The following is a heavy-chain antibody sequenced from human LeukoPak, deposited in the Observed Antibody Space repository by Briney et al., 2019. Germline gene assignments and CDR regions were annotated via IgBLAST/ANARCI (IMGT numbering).Heavy chain of an antibody. CDR3: AKDQDDYGDYGVAFDI. J-gene: IGHJ3*02. V-gene: IGHV3-23*01. D-gene: IGHD4-17*01. CDR1: GFTFSSYA. CDR2: ISGSGGST. Sequence: GGSLRLSCAASGFTFSSYAMSWVRQAPGKGLEWVSAISGSGGSTYYADSVKGRFTISRGNSKNTLYLQMNSLRAEDTAVYCCAKDQDDYGDYGVAFDIWGQGTMVTVSS.